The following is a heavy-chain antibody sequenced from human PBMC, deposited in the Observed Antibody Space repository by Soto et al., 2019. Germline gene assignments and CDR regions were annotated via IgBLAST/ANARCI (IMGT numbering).Heavy chain of an antibody. Sequence: QVQLVESGGGVVQPGRSLRLSCAASGFTFSSYAMHWVRQAPGKGLEWVAVISYDGSNKYYADSVKGRFTISRDNSKNTLYLQMNSLRAEDTAVYYCARVGARYNYAQWGAFDIWGQGTMVTVAS. CDR2: ISYDGSNK. CDR3: ARVGARYNYAQWGAFDI. CDR1: GFTFSSYA. J-gene: IGHJ3*02. D-gene: IGHD5-18*01. V-gene: IGHV3-30-3*01.